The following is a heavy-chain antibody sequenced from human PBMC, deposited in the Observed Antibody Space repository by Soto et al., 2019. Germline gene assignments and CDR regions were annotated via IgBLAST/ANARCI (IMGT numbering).Heavy chain of an antibody. J-gene: IGHJ6*02. D-gene: IGHD3-9*01. CDR1: GYTFTSYG. Sequence: QVQLVQSGAEVKKPGASVKVSCKASGYTFTSYGISWVRQAPGQGLEWMGWISAYNGNTNYAQKLQGRVTMTTDTSTSTAYMELRSLRSDDTAVYYGARGGDYDIVAGRGYYYGMDVWGQGTTVTVSS. CDR2: ISAYNGNT. CDR3: ARGGDYDIVAGRGYYYGMDV. V-gene: IGHV1-18*01.